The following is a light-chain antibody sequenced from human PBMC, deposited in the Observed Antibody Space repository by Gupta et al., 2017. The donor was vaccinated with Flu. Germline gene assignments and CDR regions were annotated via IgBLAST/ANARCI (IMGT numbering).Light chain of an antibody. Sequence: STSTSSDYVYWYQQLPGKAPKLLIYRNNQRPSGVSDRFSGSKSGTSASLTISGLQSEDEADYYCSACDGGMTGPIFGGGTKLTVL. CDR1: STSTSSDY. V-gene: IGLV1-47*01. J-gene: IGLJ2*01. CDR2: RNN. CDR3: SACDGGMTGPI.